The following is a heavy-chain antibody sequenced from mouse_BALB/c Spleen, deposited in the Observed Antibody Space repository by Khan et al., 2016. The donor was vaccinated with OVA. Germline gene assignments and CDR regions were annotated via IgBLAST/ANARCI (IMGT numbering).Heavy chain of an antibody. V-gene: IGHV14-3*02. CDR2: IAPAIDNT. Sequence: VQLQQSGAELVKPGASVKLSCTASGFKIKDTYMHWVKQRPEQGLEWIGRIAPAIDNTRYDPKFQDKATITADTSSNTSYLQLSSLTSEDTAVYYCVSPNWFVYWGQGTLVTVSA. CDR3: VSPNWFVY. CDR1: GFKIKDTY. J-gene: IGHJ3*01.